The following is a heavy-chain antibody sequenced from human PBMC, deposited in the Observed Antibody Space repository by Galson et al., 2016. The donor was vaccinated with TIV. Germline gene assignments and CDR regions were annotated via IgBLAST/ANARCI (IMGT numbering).Heavy chain of an antibody. Sequence: SVKVSCKASGYTFTSNGISWVRQAPGQGLEWMGWITANNGETNHAQKFQGRVTITTDTSTSTAYMELRGLGSDDTAVYYGARSNGGSYRAPSFDYWGQGTLVTVSS. CDR3: ARSNGGSYRAPSFDY. D-gene: IGHD1-26*01. CDR1: GYTFTSNG. J-gene: IGHJ4*02. V-gene: IGHV1-18*01. CDR2: ITANNGET.